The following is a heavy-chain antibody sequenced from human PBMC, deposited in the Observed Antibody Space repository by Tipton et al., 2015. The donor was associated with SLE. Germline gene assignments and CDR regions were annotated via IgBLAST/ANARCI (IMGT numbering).Heavy chain of an antibody. CDR3: ARGHGYKLDY. D-gene: IGHD5-24*01. CDR2: INSDGSST. J-gene: IGHJ4*02. V-gene: IGHV3-74*01. Sequence: SLRLSCTASGFTFRTYWMHWVRQVPGKGLVWVSRINSDGSSTSYADSVKGRFTISRDNAKNTLYLQMNSLRAEDTAVYYCARGHGYKLDYWGQGTLVTVSS. CDR1: GFTFRTYW.